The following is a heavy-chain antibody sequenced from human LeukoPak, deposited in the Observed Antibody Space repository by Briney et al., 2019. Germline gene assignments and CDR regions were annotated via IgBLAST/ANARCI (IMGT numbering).Heavy chain of an antibody. V-gene: IGHV3-33*01. J-gene: IGHJ3*02. CDR3: ARYLGGRNAFDI. Sequence: GGSLRLSCVASGFTFSGYGMHWVRQAPGKGMEWVAVIWYDGSKTYYADSVKGRFTISRDNSKDTLYLQMSSLRVEDTAAYYCARYLGGRNAFDIWGQGTMVTVSS. D-gene: IGHD3-16*01. CDR1: GFTFSGYG. CDR2: IWYDGSKT.